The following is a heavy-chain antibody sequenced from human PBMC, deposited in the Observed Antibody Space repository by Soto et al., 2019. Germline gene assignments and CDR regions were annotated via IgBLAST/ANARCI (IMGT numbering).Heavy chain of an antibody. CDR1: GGSISSYY. J-gene: IGHJ4*02. CDR3: ARGHAVPPPKIKYYFDY. CDR2: IYYSGST. Sequence: PSETLSLTCTVSGGSISSYYWRWIRQPPGKGLEWIGYIYYSGSTNYNPSLKSRVTISVDTSKNQFSLKLSSVTAADTAVYYCARGHAVPPPKIKYYFDYWGQGTLVTVSS. D-gene: IGHD6-19*01. V-gene: IGHV4-59*01.